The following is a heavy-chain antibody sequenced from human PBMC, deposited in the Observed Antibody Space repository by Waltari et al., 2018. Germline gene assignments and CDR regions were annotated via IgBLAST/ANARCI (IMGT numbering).Heavy chain of an antibody. CDR3: ATYIGASIGTAAFDV. CDR2: ISYNGAT. V-gene: IGHV4-39*01. D-gene: IGHD1-1*01. J-gene: IGHJ3*01. CDR1: GRSITSTQHY. Sequence: QLQLQESGPGLVKPSETLSATCRVSGRSITSTQHYWGWIRQPPGQGLEWSVTISYNGATYNSPSLRGRVTVSRDTSMNQLSLKLGSVTAADTAVYYCATYIGASIGTAAFDVWGQGTMVTVSS.